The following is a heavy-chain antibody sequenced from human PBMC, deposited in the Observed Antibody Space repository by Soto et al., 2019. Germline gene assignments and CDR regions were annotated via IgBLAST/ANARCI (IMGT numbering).Heavy chain of an antibody. D-gene: IGHD3-16*01. CDR1: GGSFGSSA. Sequence: QVQLEQSGADVKKPGSSVKASCKTSGGSFGSSAISWVRQAPAQGLEWMGEIIPVFDKANYAQNFQGRLTITAGDLTGTVFMELSSLRTEDTAVYFCARLRRDWGDAFDLWGLGTFVTVSS. J-gene: IGHJ3*01. CDR3: ARLRRDWGDAFDL. V-gene: IGHV1-69*01. CDR2: IIPVFDKA.